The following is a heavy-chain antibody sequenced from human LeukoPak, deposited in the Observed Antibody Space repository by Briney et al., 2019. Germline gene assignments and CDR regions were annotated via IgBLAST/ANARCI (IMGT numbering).Heavy chain of an antibody. V-gene: IGHV3-21*01. CDR3: ARDRAYGMDV. CDR2: IRSSSTYT. CDR1: GFTFSSYS. J-gene: IGHJ6*02. Sequence: GGSLRLSCAASGFTFSSYSMNWVRQAPGKGLEWVSCIRSSSTYTYYADSVKGRFTISRDNAKNSLYLQMNSLRAEDTAIYYCARDRAYGMDVWGQGTTVTVSS. D-gene: IGHD1-26*01.